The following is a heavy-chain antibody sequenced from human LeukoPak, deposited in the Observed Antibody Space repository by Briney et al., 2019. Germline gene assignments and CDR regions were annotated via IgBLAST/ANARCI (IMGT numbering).Heavy chain of an antibody. J-gene: IGHJ4*02. CDR1: GGSISSYY. Sequence: PSETLSLTCTVSGGSISSYYWSWIRQPAGKGLEWIGRIYTSGSTNYNPSLKSRVTMSVDTSKNQFSLKLSSVTAADTAVYYCARGRADDSSGYLFRGEEPIYYFDYWGQGTLVTVSS. CDR3: ARGRADDSSGYLFRGEEPIYYFDY. D-gene: IGHD3-22*01. CDR2: IYTSGST. V-gene: IGHV4-4*07.